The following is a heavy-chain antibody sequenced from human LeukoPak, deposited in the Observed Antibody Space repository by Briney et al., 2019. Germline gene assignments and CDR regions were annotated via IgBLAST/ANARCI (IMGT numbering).Heavy chain of an antibody. J-gene: IGHJ4*02. V-gene: IGHV3-30*04. D-gene: IGHD6-13*01. Sequence: GGSLRLSCAASGFTFSSYAMHWVRQAPGKGLEWVAVISYDGSNKYYADSVRGRFTISRDNSKNTLYLQMNSLRAEDTAVYYCARDRSYSSSWYPIFDYWGQVTLVTVSS. CDR2: ISYDGSNK. CDR3: ARDRSYSSSWYPIFDY. CDR1: GFTFSSYA.